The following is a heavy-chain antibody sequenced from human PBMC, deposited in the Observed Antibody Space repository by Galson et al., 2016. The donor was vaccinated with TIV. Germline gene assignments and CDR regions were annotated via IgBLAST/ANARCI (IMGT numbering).Heavy chain of an antibody. J-gene: IGHJ6*03. CDR2: IYYSGST. V-gene: IGHV4-61*08. D-gene: IGHD2-21*02. Sequence: ETLSLTCTVSGASISYGGFYWPWIRQSPGKGLEWIGYIYYSGSTNYNPSLKSRVTISRDTSKNRFSLKLTSVTAADTAVYYCARDTSMVVTIDHFAYYMDVWGKGTTVTVSS. CDR3: ARDTSMVVTIDHFAYYMDV. CDR1: GASISYGGFY.